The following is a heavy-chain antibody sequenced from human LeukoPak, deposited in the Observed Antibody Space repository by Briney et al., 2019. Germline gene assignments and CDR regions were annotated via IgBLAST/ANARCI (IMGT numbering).Heavy chain of an antibody. CDR1: GYSFTSYW. CDR3: ARPAWGVPAAIDY. J-gene: IGHJ4*02. D-gene: IGHD2-2*01. Sequence: GESLKISCKGSGYSFTSYWIGWVRQMPGKGLEWMGIIYPDDSDTRYSPSFQGQVTISADKSISTAYLQWSSLRASDTAMYYCARPAWGVPAAIDYWGQGTLVTVSS. CDR2: IYPDDSDT. V-gene: IGHV5-51*01.